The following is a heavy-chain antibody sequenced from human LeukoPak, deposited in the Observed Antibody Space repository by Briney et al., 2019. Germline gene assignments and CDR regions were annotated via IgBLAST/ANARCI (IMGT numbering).Heavy chain of an antibody. V-gene: IGHV1-69*13. CDR3: ARAVTHVLLWFGELLD. CDR1: GGTFSSYA. Sequence: SAKVSCKASGGTFSSYAISWVRQAPGQGLEWMGGIIPIFGTANYAQKFQGRVTITADESTSTAYMELSSLRSEDTAVYYCARAVTHVLLWFGELLDWGQGTLVTVSS. D-gene: IGHD3-10*01. CDR2: IIPIFGTA. J-gene: IGHJ4*02.